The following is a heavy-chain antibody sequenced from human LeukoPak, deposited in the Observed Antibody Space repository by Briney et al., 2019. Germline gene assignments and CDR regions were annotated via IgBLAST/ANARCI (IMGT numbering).Heavy chain of an antibody. J-gene: IGHJ5*02. CDR1: GGSISSGDCY. CDR3: ARVLYYGSGSYSNWFDP. CDR2: IYYSGST. V-gene: IGHV4-30-4*01. Sequence: SQTLSLTCTVSGGSISSGDCYWSWIRQPPGKGLEWIGYIYYSGSTYYNPSLKSRVTISVDTSKNQFSLKLSSVTAADTAVYYCARVLYYGSGSYSNWFDPWGQGTLVTVSS. D-gene: IGHD3-10*01.